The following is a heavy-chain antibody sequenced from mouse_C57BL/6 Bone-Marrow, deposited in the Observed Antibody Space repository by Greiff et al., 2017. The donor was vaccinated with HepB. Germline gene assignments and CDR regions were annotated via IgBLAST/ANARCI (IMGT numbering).Heavy chain of an antibody. J-gene: IGHJ4*01. V-gene: IGHV5-4*01. D-gene: IGHD2-1*01. CDR3: ARDGDGNYAMDY. Sequence: DVHLVESGGGLVKPGGSLKLSCAASGFTFSSYAMSWVRQTPEKRLEWVATISDGGSYTYYPDNVKGRFTISRDNAKNNLYLQMSHLKSEDTAMYYCARDGDGNYAMDYWGQGTSVTVSS. CDR2: ISDGGSYT. CDR1: GFTFSSYA.